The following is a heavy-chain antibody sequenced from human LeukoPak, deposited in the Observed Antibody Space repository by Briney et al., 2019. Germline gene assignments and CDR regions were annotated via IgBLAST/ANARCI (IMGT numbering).Heavy chain of an antibody. V-gene: IGHV3-23*01. D-gene: IGHD5-24*01. Sequence: GGSLRLSCAASGFTFSSYAMSWVRQAPGKGLEWVSAISGSGDNTYYADSVKGRFTISRDNSKNTLYLQMNSLRAEDTAVYYCANQPWDGDGYNYGFDYWGQGTLVTVSS. J-gene: IGHJ4*02. CDR1: GFTFSSYA. CDR3: ANQPWDGDGYNYGFDY. CDR2: ISGSGDNT.